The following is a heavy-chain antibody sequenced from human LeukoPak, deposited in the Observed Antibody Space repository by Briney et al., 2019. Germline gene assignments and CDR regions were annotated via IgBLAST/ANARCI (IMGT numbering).Heavy chain of an antibody. J-gene: IGHJ3*02. CDR3: ARRCSGPTCYTDAYDI. CDR2: VYYSGST. Sequence: PSETLSLTCTVSGGSISSYYWTWIRQPPGKGLEWIGYVYYSGSTDYNPSLKSRVTISVDTSNKQFSLNLSSVTAADTAVYYCARRCSGPTCYTDAYDIWGQGTMVTVSS. D-gene: IGHD2-2*02. V-gene: IGHV4-59*08. CDR1: GGSISSYY.